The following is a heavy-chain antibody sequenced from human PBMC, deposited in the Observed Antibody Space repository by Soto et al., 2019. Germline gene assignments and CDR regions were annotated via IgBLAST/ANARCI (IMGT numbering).Heavy chain of an antibody. CDR1: GGSISSSNW. CDR2: IYHSGST. CDR3: ASTIPYYGDYDVGVYFDY. V-gene: IGHV4-4*02. D-gene: IGHD4-17*01. Sequence: PSETLSLTCAVSGGSISSSNWWSWVRQPPGKGLEWIGEIYHSGSTNYNPSLKSRVTISVDKSKNQFSLKLSSVTAADTAVYYCASTIPYYGDYDVGVYFDYWGQGTLVTVSS. J-gene: IGHJ4*02.